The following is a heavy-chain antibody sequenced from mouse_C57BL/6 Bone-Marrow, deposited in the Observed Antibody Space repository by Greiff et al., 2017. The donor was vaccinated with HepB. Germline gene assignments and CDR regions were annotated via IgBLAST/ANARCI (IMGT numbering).Heavy chain of an antibody. CDR1: GYTFTNYW. CDR2: IYPGGGYT. Sequence: QVQLKQSGAELVRPGISVKMSCKASGYTFTNYWIGWAKQRPGHGLEWIGDIYPGGGYTNYNEKFKGKATLTADKSSSTAYMQFSSLTSEDSAIYYCARYSWEGYAMDYWGQGTSVTVSS. V-gene: IGHV1-63*01. CDR3: ARYSWEGYAMDY. J-gene: IGHJ4*01. D-gene: IGHD4-1*01.